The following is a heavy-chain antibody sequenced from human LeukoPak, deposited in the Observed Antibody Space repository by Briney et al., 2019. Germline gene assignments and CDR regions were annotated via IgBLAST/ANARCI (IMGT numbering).Heavy chain of an antibody. Sequence: GGSLRLSCAASGFTFSSYAMHWVRQAPGKGLEWGAVISYDGSNKYYADSVKGRFTISRDNSKNTLYLQMNSLRAEGTSVYYCARGYYYDINPHFDSWGQGTLVTVSS. CDR3: ARGYYYDINPHFDS. CDR2: ISYDGSNK. CDR1: GFTFSSYA. V-gene: IGHV3-30*04. J-gene: IGHJ4*02. D-gene: IGHD3-22*01.